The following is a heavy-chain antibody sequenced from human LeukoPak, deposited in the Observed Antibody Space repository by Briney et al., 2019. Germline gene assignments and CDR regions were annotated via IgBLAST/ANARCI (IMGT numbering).Heavy chain of an antibody. D-gene: IGHD6-13*01. V-gene: IGHV4-59*01. Sequence: SETLSLTCTVSGGPISSYYWSWIRQPPGKGLEWIGYIYYSGSTNYNPSLKSRVTISVDTSKNQFSLKLSSVTAADTAVYYCARGQLASAAEYFQHWGQGTLVTVSS. CDR3: ARGQLASAAEYFQH. J-gene: IGHJ1*01. CDR2: IYYSGST. CDR1: GGPISSYY.